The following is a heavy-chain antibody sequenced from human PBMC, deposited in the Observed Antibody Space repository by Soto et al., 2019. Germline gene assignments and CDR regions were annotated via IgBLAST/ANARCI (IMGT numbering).Heavy chain of an antibody. CDR2: IFYSGSS. J-gene: IGHJ6*02. D-gene: IGHD3-9*01. CDR3: ARDLRCCGLDV. CDR1: GASMRSYS. V-gene: IGHV4-59*01. Sequence: PSETLSLTCNVSGASMRSYSWTWMRLSPGKGLEWIGDIFYSGSSNLNPPLRSRLSISIDTSKNKFSLMLKSVTAADTAVYYCARDLRCCGLDVWGQGTTVTVS.